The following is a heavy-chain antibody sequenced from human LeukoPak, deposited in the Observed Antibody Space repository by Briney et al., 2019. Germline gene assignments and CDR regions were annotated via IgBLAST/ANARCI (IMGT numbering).Heavy chain of an antibody. CDR3: ARTLNWPNWFDP. Sequence: SVTLSLTCTVSGGSISSGGYYWSWIRQPAGKGLEWIGRIYTSGSTNYNPSLKSRVIISIDTSKNQFSLKLSSVTAADTAVYYCARTLNWPNWFDPWGQGTLVTVSS. CDR2: IYTSGST. J-gene: IGHJ5*02. D-gene: IGHD1-20*01. CDR1: GGSISSGGYY. V-gene: IGHV4-61*02.